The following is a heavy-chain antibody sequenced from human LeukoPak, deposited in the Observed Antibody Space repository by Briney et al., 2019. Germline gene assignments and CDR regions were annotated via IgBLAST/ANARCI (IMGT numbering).Heavy chain of an antibody. CDR1: GFTFSSYG. V-gene: IGHV3-33*01. J-gene: IGHJ4*02. CDR3: ARGGDIVVVPAAMSLDY. CDR2: IWYDGSNK. Sequence: PGGSLRLSCAASGFTFSSYGMHWVRQAPGKGLEWVAVIWYDGSNKYYADSVKGRFTISRGNSKNTLYLQMNSLRAEDTAVYYCARGGDIVVVPAAMSLDYWGQGTLVTVSS. D-gene: IGHD2-2*01.